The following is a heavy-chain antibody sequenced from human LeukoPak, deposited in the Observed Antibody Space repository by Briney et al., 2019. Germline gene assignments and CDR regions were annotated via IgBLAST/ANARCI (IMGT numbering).Heavy chain of an antibody. V-gene: IGHV3-30*02. CDR3: VKDPPVLHY. J-gene: IGHJ4*02. CDR1: GFTFNSFA. D-gene: IGHD3-16*01. Sequence: GGSLRLSCAASGFTFNSFAMHWDRQAPGKGLEHLTFIQSDGSYKYYADSVKGRFTVSGDNSKNTLYPQLNGLRGDDTAIYYCVKDPPVLHYWGQGTLVTVSS. CDR2: IQSDGSYK.